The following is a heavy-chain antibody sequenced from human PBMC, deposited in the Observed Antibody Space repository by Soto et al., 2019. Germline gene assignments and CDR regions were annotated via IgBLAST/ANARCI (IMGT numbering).Heavy chain of an antibody. V-gene: IGHV4-59*01. CDR1: GGSISSYY. J-gene: IGHJ4*02. CDR2: IYYSGST. Sequence: SETLSLTCTVSGGSISSYYWSWIRQPPGKGLEWIGYIYYSGSTNYNPSLKSRVTISVDTSKNQFSLKLSSVTAADTAVYYCARGYYYFDYWGQGTLVTVSS. D-gene: IGHD6-13*01. CDR3: ARGYYYFDY.